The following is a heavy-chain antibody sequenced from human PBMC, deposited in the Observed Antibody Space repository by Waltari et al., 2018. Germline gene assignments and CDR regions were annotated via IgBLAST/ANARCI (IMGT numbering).Heavy chain of an antibody. CDR1: GFTFSSYG. Sequence: QVQLVESGGGVVQPGRSLRLSCAASGFTFSSYGMHWVRQAPGKGLGWVAVIWYDGSNKYYADSVKGRFTIARDNSKNTLYLQMNSLRAEDTAVYYCARAPRSSGWYVGYWGQGTLVTVSS. CDR3: ARAPRSSGWYVGY. D-gene: IGHD6-19*01. J-gene: IGHJ4*02. CDR2: IWYDGSNK. V-gene: IGHV3-33*01.